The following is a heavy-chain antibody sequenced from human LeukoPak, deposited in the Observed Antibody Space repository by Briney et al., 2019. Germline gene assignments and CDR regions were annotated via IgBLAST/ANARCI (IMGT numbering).Heavy chain of an antibody. CDR1: GFTFGNYA. CDR3: AREGVEQQLVKRGFDY. J-gene: IGHJ4*02. V-gene: IGHV3-23*01. CDR2: ISGSGGST. D-gene: IGHD6-13*01. Sequence: GGSLRLSCTASGFTFGNYAMSWVRQAPGKGLEWVPAISGSGGSTYYADSVKGRFTISRDNSKNTLNVQMNSLRAEDTAVYYCAREGVEQQLVKRGFDYWGQGTLVTVSS.